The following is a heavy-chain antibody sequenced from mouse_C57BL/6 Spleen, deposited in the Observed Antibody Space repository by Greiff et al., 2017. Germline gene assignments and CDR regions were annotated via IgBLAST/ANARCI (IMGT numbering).Heavy chain of an antibody. Sequence: QVQLKQPGTELVKPGALVKLSCKASGYTFTSYWMHWVKQRPGQGLEWIGNINPSNGGTNYNEKFKSKATLTVDKSSSTAYMQLSSLTSEDSAVYYCARGPGSSYRFDYWGQGTTLTVSS. CDR1: GYTFTSYW. D-gene: IGHD1-1*01. V-gene: IGHV1-53*01. CDR2: INPSNGGT. J-gene: IGHJ2*01. CDR3: ARGPGSSYRFDY.